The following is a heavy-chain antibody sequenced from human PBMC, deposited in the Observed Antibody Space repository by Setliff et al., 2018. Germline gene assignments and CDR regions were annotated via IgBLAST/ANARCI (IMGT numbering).Heavy chain of an antibody. CDR1: GDSIRNYH. CDR3: ARKDGDM. Sequence: SETLSLTCTVSGDSIRNYHWSWFRQPPGSRLEWIGYIYTTGSTSYNPSLKSRVTMSVDTSKNQFSLKMMSVTAADAALYYCARKDGDMWGQGTMVTVS. J-gene: IGHJ3*02. CDR2: IYTTGST. V-gene: IGHV4-4*08. D-gene: IGHD2-15*01.